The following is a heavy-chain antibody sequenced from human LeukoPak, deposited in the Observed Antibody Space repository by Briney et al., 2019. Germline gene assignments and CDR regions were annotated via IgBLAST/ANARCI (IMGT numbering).Heavy chain of an antibody. J-gene: IGHJ4*02. V-gene: IGHV3-48*03. Sequence: GGFLLLCSAAAGFTSSSDEMKGGRQAPGKGEEGVAYNSSSGRTIYYKASVEGRFIISSDNTTNSLYLQMHTLRVAATAVYYCATSRRSSSCHPYYFEYWGQGTLVTVPS. CDR3: ATSRRSSSCHPYYFEY. CDR1: GFTSSSDE. D-gene: IGHD2-2*01. CDR2: NSSSGRTI.